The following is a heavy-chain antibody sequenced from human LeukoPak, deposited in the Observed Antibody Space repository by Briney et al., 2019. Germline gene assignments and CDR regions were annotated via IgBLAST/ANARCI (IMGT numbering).Heavy chain of an antibody. CDR2: ISIRSSSI. CDR1: GFTFDDYA. V-gene: IGHV3-21*01. Sequence: PRRSLRLSCAASGFTFDDYAMQSGRQAPRKGLEWVSSISIRSSSIYYTDSVKGRFTISRDNAKNSLNLQMNSPRAEDTAVYYCARDSGYYASGSLDYWGQGTLVTVSS. CDR3: ARDSGYYASGSLDY. D-gene: IGHD3-10*01. J-gene: IGHJ4*02.